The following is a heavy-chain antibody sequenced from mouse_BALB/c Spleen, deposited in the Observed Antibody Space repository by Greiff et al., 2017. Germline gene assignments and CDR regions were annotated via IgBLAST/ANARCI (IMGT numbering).Heavy chain of an antibody. Sequence: EVQVVESGPGLVKPSQSLSLTCSVTGYSITSGYYWNWIRQFPGNKLEWMGYISYDGSNNYNPSLKNRISITRDTSKNQFFLKLNSVTTEDTATYYCASTYGKHWYFDVWGAGTTVTVSS. CDR3: ASTYGKHWYFDV. V-gene: IGHV3-6*02. CDR1: GYSITSGYY. J-gene: IGHJ1*01. CDR2: ISYDGSN. D-gene: IGHD2-1*01.